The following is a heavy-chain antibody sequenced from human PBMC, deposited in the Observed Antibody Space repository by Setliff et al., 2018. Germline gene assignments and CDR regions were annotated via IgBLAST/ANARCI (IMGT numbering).Heavy chain of an antibody. J-gene: IGHJ4*02. Sequence: SETLSLTCTVSGDSISNYYWNWIRQPAGKGLEWIGRIYVTESTKYNPSLKSRVTLSIDTSKNQFSLKLSSVTAADAAVYYCARDMGQPYYFESWGLGTLVTVS. CDR2: IYVTEST. V-gene: IGHV4-4*07. CDR1: GDSISNYY. CDR3: ARDMGQPYYFES. D-gene: IGHD1-1*01.